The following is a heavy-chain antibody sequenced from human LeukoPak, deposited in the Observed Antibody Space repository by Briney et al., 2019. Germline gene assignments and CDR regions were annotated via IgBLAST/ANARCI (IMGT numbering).Heavy chain of an antibody. D-gene: IGHD3-22*01. J-gene: IGHJ4*02. V-gene: IGHV3-23*01. Sequence: PGGSLSLSCAASGFTFSNYAMTWVRQALGKGLEWVSGISGSGGSTYYADPAKGRFTISRDNSKHTLYLQVNNLRAEDTAIYYCAKEAGARGYYDSSGYYLEYWGQGTLVTVSS. CDR3: AKEAGARGYYDSSGYYLEY. CDR2: ISGSGGST. CDR1: GFTFSNYA.